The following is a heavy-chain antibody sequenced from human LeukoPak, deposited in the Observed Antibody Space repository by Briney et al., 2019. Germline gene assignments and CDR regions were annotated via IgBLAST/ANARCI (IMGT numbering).Heavy chain of an antibody. D-gene: IGHD1-1*01. CDR1: GFTFSDYG. CDR3: AKGWRLSDP. J-gene: IGHJ5*02. CDR2: IWYDGSNK. Sequence: GGSLRLSCAASGFTFSDYGMHWVRQAPGKGLEWVSIIWYDGSNKYNADSVKGRFTISRDNSKNTLYLQMNSLRAEDTAVYYCAKGWRLSDPWGQGTLVTVSS. V-gene: IGHV3-33*06.